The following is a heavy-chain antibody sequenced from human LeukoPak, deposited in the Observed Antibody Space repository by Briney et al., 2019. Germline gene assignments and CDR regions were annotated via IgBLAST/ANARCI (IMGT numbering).Heavy chain of an antibody. CDR3: AKGRVVAGTKSLTYNWLDP. J-gene: IGHJ5*02. D-gene: IGHD6-19*01. CDR2: INPNSGGT. Sequence: GASVKVSCKASGYTFTCYYIHWVRQAPGQGLEWMGWINPNSGGTKYAQKFQGRVTMTRDTSISQAYMGLGRLRSDDTAVYYCAKGRVVAGTKSLTYNWLDPWGQGTLVTVSS. V-gene: IGHV1-2*02. CDR1: GYTFTCYY.